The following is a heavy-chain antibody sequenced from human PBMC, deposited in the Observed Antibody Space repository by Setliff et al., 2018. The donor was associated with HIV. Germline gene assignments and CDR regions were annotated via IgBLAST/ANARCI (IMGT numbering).Heavy chain of an antibody. CDR1: GGTFSSYA. V-gene: IGHV1-69*05. D-gene: IGHD1-26*01. CDR2: IIPIFGTA. CDR3: AREVGTYSGSYAVADGFDI. Sequence: SVKVSCKASGGTFSSYAISWVRQAPGQGLEWIGGIIPIFGTANYAQKFQGRVTITTDESTGTTYMELSSLRSEDTAVYYCAREVGTYSGSYAVADGFDIWGQGTMGTVSS. J-gene: IGHJ3*02.